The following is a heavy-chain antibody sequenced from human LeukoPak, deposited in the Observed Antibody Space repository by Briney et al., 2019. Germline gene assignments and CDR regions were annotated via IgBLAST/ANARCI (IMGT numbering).Heavy chain of an antibody. V-gene: IGHV4-34*01. CDR2: INHSGSI. CDR1: GGSFSGYY. J-gene: IGHJ6*03. CDR3: ARRCSIAAAGRYYYYCYYMDV. Sequence: SETLSLTCAVYGGSFSGYYWSWIRQPPGKGLEWIGEINHSGSINYNPSLKSRVTISVDTSKNQFSLKLSSVTAADTAVYYCARRCSIAAAGRYYYYCYYMDVWGKGTTVTISS. D-gene: IGHD6-13*01.